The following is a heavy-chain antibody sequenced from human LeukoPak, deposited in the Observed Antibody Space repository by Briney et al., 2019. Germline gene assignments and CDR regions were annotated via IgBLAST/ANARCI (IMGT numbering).Heavy chain of an antibody. CDR2: IQSKTDGGTT. J-gene: IGHJ4*02. V-gene: IGHV3-15*01. CDR3: ATLTVRGVINI. D-gene: IGHD3-10*01. Sequence: GGSLRLSCAASGFTFSNTWMNWVRQAPGKGLEWVGRIQSKTDGGTTEYAAPVKGRFTISRDDSKTTLYLQMNSLKTEDTAVYYCATLTVRGVINIWGQGALVTVSS. CDR1: GFTFSNTW.